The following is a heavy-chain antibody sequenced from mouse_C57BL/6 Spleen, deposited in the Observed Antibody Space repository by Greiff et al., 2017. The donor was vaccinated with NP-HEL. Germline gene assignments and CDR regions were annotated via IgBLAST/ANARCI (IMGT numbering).Heavy chain of an antibody. J-gene: IGHJ3*01. CDR1: GYTFTSYW. Sequence: QVQLQQPGAELVMPGASVKLSCKASGYTFTSYWRHWVKQRPGQGLEWIGEIDPSDSYTNYNQKFKGKSTLTVDKSSSTAYMQLSSLTSEDSAVYYCARSRPALAYWGQGTLVTVSA. CDR2: IDPSDSYT. V-gene: IGHV1-69*01. CDR3: ARSRPALAY. D-gene: IGHD1-2*01.